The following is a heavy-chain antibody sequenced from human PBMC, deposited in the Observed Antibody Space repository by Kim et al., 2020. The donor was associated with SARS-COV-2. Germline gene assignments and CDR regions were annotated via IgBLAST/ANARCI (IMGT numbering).Heavy chain of an antibody. D-gene: IGHD3-9*01. CDR2: ISGSGGST. CDR1: GFTFSSYA. CDR3: AKALIYVLRYFDWLLPFDY. V-gene: IGHV3-23*01. Sequence: GGSLRLSCAASGFTFSSYAMSWVRQAPGKGLEWVSAISGSGGSTYYADSVKGRFTISRDNSKNTLYLQMNSLRAEDTAVYYCAKALIYVLRYFDWLLPFDYWGQGTLVTVSS. J-gene: IGHJ4*02.